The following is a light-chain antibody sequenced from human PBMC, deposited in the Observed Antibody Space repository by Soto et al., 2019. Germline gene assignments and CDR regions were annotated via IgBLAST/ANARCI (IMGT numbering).Light chain of an antibody. V-gene: IGKV3-15*01. CDR1: QSVSGN. CDR2: GAS. Sequence: RVMTQSPATLSVSPGESAVLSCRASQSVSGNVAWYQQKPGQAPRLLIYGASTRATGVPARFSGSGSGTEFSLTTNSMQSDDFATYYCQQYDSLPLTFGGGTHVE. CDR3: QQYDSLPLT. J-gene: IGKJ4*01.